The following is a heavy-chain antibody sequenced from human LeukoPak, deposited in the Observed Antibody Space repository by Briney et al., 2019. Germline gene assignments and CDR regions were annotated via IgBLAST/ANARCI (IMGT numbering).Heavy chain of an antibody. V-gene: IGHV4-30-2*01. CDR1: GGSISSGGYS. J-gene: IGHJ4*02. CDR3: ARALEGYSSSWYYYFDY. CDR2: IYHSGST. Sequence: SQTLSLTCAVSGGSISSGGYSWSWIRQPPGKGLEWIGYIYHSGSTYYNPSLKSRVTISVDRSKNQFSLKLSSVTAADTAVYYCARALEGYSSSWYYYFDYWGQGTLVTVSS. D-gene: IGHD6-13*01.